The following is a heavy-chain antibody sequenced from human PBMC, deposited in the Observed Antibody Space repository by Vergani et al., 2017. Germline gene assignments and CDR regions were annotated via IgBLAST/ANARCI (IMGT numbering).Heavy chain of an antibody. D-gene: IGHD5-24*01. CDR1: GYSISSGYY. Sequence: QVQLQESGPGLVKPSETLSLTCTVSGYSISSGYYWGWIRQPPGKGLEWIGSIYHSGSTYYNPSLKSRVTISVDTSKNQFSLKLSSLTAADTAVYYCARDKDGYNGVDFDYWGQGTLVTVSS. J-gene: IGHJ4*02. CDR3: ARDKDGYNGVDFDY. V-gene: IGHV4-38-2*02. CDR2: IYHSGST.